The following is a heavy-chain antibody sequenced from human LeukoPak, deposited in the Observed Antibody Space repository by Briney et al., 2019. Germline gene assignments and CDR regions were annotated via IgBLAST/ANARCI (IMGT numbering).Heavy chain of an antibody. CDR1: GFTFSSYD. Sequence: GGSLRLSCAASGFTFSSYDMHWVRHATGKGLEWVSAIGTAGDTYYPGSVKGRFTISRENAKNSLYLQMNSLRAGDTAVYYCARVDTAMGSGFDYWGQGTLVTVSS. V-gene: IGHV3-13*01. D-gene: IGHD5-18*01. CDR3: ARVDTAMGSGFDY. J-gene: IGHJ4*02. CDR2: IGTAGDT.